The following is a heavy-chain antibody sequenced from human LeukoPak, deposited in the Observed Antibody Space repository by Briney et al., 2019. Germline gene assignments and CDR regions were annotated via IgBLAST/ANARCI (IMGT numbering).Heavy chain of an antibody. V-gene: IGHV3-74*01. J-gene: IGHJ2*01. Sequence: GGSLRLSCAASGFTFSSYWMHWVRQAPGKGLVWVSRIKTDGSITSYADSVKGRFTISRDNAKNALYVQMNSLRVEDTAVYYCARVGLGEWYFDLWGRGTLVTVSS. CDR2: IKTDGSIT. D-gene: IGHD1-26*01. CDR3: ARVGLGEWYFDL. CDR1: GFTFSSYW.